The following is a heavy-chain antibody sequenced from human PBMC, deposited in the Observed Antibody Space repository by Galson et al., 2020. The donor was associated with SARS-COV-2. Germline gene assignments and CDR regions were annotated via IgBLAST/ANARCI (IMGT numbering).Heavy chain of an antibody. V-gene: IGHV3-30*01. J-gene: IGHJ3*02. CDR2: LSYDGSNK. D-gene: IGHD3-16*01. CDR3: ARDPGGGTRAGFDN. Sequence: GESLKISCAASGFTLSIYSTLWVRPAPGKGLEWVALLSYDGSNKYYADSVKGRFTVSNDDSKNTLYLQMNSLGAEDTAVYYCARDPGGGTRAGFDNGGQGTMVTVS. CDR1: GFTLSIYS.